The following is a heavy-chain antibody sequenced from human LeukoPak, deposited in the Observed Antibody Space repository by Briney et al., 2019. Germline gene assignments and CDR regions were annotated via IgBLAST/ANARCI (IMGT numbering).Heavy chain of an antibody. J-gene: IGHJ3*02. V-gene: IGHV4-4*07. Sequence: SETLSLTCTVSGGSISSYYWSWIRQPAGQGLEWIGRIYTSGSTNYNPSLKSRVTMSVDTSKNQFSLKLSSVTAADTAVYYCARDRVSVDGDGFDIWGQGTMVTVSS. D-gene: IGHD5-24*01. CDR3: ARDRVSVDGDGFDI. CDR1: GGSISSYY. CDR2: IYTSGST.